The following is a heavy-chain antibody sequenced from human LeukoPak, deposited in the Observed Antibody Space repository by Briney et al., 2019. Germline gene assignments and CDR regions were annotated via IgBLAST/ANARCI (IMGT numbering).Heavy chain of an antibody. CDR3: AREVGAVVDF. CDR2: ISTYNGNT. Sequence: ASSVKVSCKAFVYTFTNYGISWVRQAPGQGLEWMGWISTYNGNTNYAQKFQGRVTMTTDTSTSTAYMELRSLRSDDTAVYYCAREVGAVVDFWGQGTLVTVSS. J-gene: IGHJ4*02. D-gene: IGHD1-26*01. V-gene: IGHV1-18*01. CDR1: VYTFTNYG.